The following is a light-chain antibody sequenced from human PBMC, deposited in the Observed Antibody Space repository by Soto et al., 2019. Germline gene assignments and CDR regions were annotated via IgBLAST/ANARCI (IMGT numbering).Light chain of an antibody. V-gene: IGKV4-1*01. Sequence: DRVMTQSPATLSVSPGDRATLSCRASQTISSNLAWYQQKPGQPPKLLIYWASTRESGVPDRFSGSGSGTDFTLTISSLQAEDVAVYYCQQYYSTPLFTFGPGTKVDIK. CDR1: QTISSN. J-gene: IGKJ3*01. CDR3: QQYYSTPLFT. CDR2: WAS.